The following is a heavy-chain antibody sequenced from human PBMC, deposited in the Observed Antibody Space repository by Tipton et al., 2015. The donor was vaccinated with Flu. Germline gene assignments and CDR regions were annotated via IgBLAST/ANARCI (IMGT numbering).Heavy chain of an antibody. CDR1: TFTFSDHT. Sequence: SLRLSCAASTFTFSDHTMNWVRQAPGKGLEWVASISTGSNYRYYADSVKGRFTISRDNAKNSLYLQMNSLRVQDTAIYYCARDRTVDTATDYYYYGMDVWGQGTTVTVSS. D-gene: IGHD5-18*01. CDR2: ISTGSNYR. J-gene: IGHJ6*02. CDR3: ARDRTVDTATDYYYYGMDV. V-gene: IGHV3-21*01.